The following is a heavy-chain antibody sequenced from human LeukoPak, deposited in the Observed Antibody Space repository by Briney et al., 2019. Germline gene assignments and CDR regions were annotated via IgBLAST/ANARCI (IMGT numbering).Heavy chain of an antibody. Sequence: PGVSLRLSCAASGFTFSSYWMHWVRQAPGKGLEWVANIKQDGSEKYYVDSVKGRFTISRDNAKNSLYLQMNSLRAEDTAVYSCARGGDTSSYTDWGQGTLVTVSS. J-gene: IGHJ4*02. CDR1: GFTFSSYW. V-gene: IGHV3-7*01. CDR2: IKQDGSEK. D-gene: IGHD3-22*01. CDR3: ARGGDTSSYTD.